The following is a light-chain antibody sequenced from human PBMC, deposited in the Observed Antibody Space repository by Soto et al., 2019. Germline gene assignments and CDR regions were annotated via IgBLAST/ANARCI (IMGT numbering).Light chain of an antibody. CDR3: SSYAPSRSVAHG. CDR2: DGS. Sequence: APNPLASICGSPGQSSTISCTGTISDVWSYNLVSWYQQFPDKAPKLIIYDGSERPSGVSDRFSGSKYGNTASLTISGLRAEDEAEYHCSSYAPSRSVAHGSGTGTKVTVL. V-gene: IGLV2-23*01. J-gene: IGLJ1*01. CDR1: ISDVWSYNL.